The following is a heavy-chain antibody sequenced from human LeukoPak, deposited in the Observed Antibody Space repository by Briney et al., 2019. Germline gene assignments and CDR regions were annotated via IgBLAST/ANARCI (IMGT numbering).Heavy chain of an antibody. CDR1: GXTLSGNW. J-gene: IGHJ4*02. V-gene: IGHV3-74*01. CDR2: INSDGSST. CDR3: ARRDNYDY. D-gene: IGHD2-15*01. Sequence: GGSLRLSRAASGXTLSGNWMHWVRQAPGKGLVWVSRINSDGSSTSYADSVKGRFTISRDNAKNTLYLQMNSLRAEDTAVYYCARRDNYDYWGQGTLVTVSS.